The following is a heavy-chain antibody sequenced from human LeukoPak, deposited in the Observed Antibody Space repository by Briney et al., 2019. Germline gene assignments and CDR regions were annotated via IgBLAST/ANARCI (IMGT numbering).Heavy chain of an antibody. CDR3: AKDRTASPKIVVVINSPSDY. CDR1: GFTFSSYA. Sequence: GGSLRLSCAASGFTFSSYAMSWVRQAPGKGLEWVSAISGSGGSTYYADSVKGRFTISRDNSTTTLYLQMNSLRAEDTAVYYCAKDRTASPKIVVVINSPSDYWGQGTLVTVSS. J-gene: IGHJ4*02. D-gene: IGHD3-22*01. V-gene: IGHV3-23*01. CDR2: ISGSGGST.